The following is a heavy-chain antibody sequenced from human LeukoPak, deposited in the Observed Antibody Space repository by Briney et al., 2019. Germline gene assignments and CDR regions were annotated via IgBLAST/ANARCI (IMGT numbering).Heavy chain of an antibody. Sequence: PSETLSLTCAVYGGSFSGYYWSWIRPPPGKGLEWIEEINHSGSTNYNPSLKSRVTISVDTSKNQFSLKLSSVTAADTAVYYCARDLRVGATRAYYYYYMDVWGKGTTVTVSS. CDR2: INHSGST. D-gene: IGHD1-26*01. J-gene: IGHJ6*03. CDR3: ARDLRVGATRAYYYYYMDV. V-gene: IGHV4-34*01. CDR1: GGSFSGYY.